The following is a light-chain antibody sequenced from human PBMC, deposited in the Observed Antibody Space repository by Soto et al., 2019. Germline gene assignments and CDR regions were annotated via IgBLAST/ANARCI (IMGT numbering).Light chain of an antibody. CDR1: QSISSY. CDR2: AAS. CDR3: QQSYSTTRT. Sequence: DIQMPQSPSSLSASVGERVTITCRASQSISSYLNWYQQTRGKAPKLXIYAASSLHSGVPSRFSGSGAGTDFTRTISSLKHEDFATDYCQQSYSTTRTFGQGTKVDIK. J-gene: IGKJ1*01. V-gene: IGKV1-39*01.